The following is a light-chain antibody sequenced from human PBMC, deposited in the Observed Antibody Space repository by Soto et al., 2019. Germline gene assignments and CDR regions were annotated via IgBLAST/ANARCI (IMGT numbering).Light chain of an antibody. Sequence: EIVLTQSPGTLSLSPGERATLSCRASQSVSSSYLAWYRQKPGQAPRLLIYGTSTRGTGIPDRFSGSGSGTDFTLSISRLEPEDFAVYYCQQYGSSSWTFGQGTKVDIK. CDR1: QSVSSSY. V-gene: IGKV3-20*01. CDR2: GTS. J-gene: IGKJ1*01. CDR3: QQYGSSSWT.